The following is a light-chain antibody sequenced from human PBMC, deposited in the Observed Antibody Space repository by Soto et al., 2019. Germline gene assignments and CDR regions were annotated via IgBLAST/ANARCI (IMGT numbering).Light chain of an antibody. J-gene: IGLJ1*01. Sequence: QSVLTQPASVSGSPGQSITISCTGTSSDVGGYNSVSWYQQHPGKAPKLMIFDVSSRPSGVSNRFSGSKSGNTASLTIPGLQAEDEADYYCCSYTSGSTLYVFGTGTKVTVL. CDR3: CSYTSGSTLYV. CDR1: SSDVGGYNS. V-gene: IGLV2-14*01. CDR2: DVS.